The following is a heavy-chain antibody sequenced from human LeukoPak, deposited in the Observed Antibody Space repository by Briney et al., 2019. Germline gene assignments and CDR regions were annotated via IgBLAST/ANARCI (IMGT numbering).Heavy chain of an antibody. Sequence: ASVKVSCKASRYTFTGYYMHWVRQAPGQGLEWMGWINPNSGGTNYAQKFQGRVTMTRDTSISTAYMELSRLRSDDTAVYYCARDYHNWELPPDAFDIWGQGTMVTVSS. CDR1: RYTFTGYY. D-gene: IGHD1-1*01. V-gene: IGHV1-2*02. CDR3: ARDYHNWELPPDAFDI. J-gene: IGHJ3*02. CDR2: INPNSGGT.